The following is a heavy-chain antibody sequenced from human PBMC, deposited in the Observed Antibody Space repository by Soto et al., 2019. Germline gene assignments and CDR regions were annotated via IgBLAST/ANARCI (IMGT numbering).Heavy chain of an antibody. CDR1: GYTFTSYG. J-gene: IGHJ5*02. D-gene: IGHD4-17*01. Sequence: ASVKVSCKASGYTFTSYGISWVRQAPGQGLEWMGWISADNGNTNYAQKFQGRVTMTRDTSASTAYMELSSLRSEDTAVYYCARDPDYGDNWFDPWGQGTLVTVSS. CDR2: ISADNGNT. V-gene: IGHV1-18*01. CDR3: ARDPDYGDNWFDP.